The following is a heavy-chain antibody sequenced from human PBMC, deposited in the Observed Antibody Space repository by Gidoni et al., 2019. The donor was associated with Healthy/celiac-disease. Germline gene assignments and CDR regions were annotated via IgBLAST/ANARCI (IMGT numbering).Heavy chain of an antibody. CDR1: GYTLTELS. CDR3: ETTGIDCSGGSCLP. Sequence: QVQLVQSGAEVTKPGASVKVSCKVSGYTLTELSMHWVRQAPGKGLEWMGGFDPEDGETIYAQKVQGRVTMTEDTSTDTAYMELSSLRSEDTAVYYCETTGIDCSGGSCLPWGQGTLVTVSS. V-gene: IGHV1-24*01. D-gene: IGHD2-15*01. J-gene: IGHJ5*02. CDR2: FDPEDGET.